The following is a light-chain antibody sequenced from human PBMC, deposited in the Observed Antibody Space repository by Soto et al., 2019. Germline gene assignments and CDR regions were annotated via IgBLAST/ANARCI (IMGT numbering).Light chain of an antibody. J-gene: IGLJ3*02. V-gene: IGLV2-23*03. CDR3: CSYADTSTFWVV. CDR1: SSDFGGYNV. CDR2: EGT. Sequence: QSVLTQPASVSGSPGQSITISCSGTSSDFGGYNVVSWYQQHPGKAPKLIIYEGTKRPSGVSNRLSGSKSGNAASLTISGLQTEDEADYYCCSYADTSTFWVVFGGGTKVTVL.